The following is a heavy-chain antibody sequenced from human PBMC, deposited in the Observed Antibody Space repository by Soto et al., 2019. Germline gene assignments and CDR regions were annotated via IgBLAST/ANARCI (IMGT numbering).Heavy chain of an antibody. J-gene: IGHJ4*02. V-gene: IGHV4-34*01. CDR3: ARDPGRALNDY. CDR1: GGSLIDYN. Sequence: PSETLSLTCAVYGGSLIDYNWSWIRQPPGKGLEWIGEINHNGNTNYNPSLKSRAAISVDKSKNQFSVKLTSVTAADTAVYYCARDPGRALNDYWGQGTLVTVSS. CDR2: INHNGNT.